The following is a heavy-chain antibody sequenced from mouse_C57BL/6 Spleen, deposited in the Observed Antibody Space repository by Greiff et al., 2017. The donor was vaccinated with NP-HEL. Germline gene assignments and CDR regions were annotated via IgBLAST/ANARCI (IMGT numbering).Heavy chain of an antibody. J-gene: IGHJ1*03. Sequence: QVQLQQPGAELVRPGSSVKLSCKASGYTFTSYWMHWVKQRPIQGLEWIGNIDPSDSETHYNQKFKDKATLTVDKSSSTAYMQLSSLTSEDSAVYYCARRGYGSWDFDVWGTGTTVTVSS. V-gene: IGHV1-52*01. CDR2: IDPSDSET. CDR3: ARRGYGSWDFDV. D-gene: IGHD1-1*01. CDR1: GYTFTSYW.